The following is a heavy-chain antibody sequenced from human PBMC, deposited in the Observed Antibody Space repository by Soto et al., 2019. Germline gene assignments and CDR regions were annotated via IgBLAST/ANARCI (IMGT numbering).Heavy chain of an antibody. V-gene: IGHV3-21*02. CDR1: GFALTTYT. J-gene: IGHJ4*02. CDR2: INGRSNYK. CDR3: VREDGVVGASSAFDS. D-gene: IGHD1-26*01. Sequence: EVQLVESGGGLVAPGGSLRLSCVASGFALTTYTMNWVRQAPGTGLEWVSSINGRSNYKYYSDSVKGRFTVSRDNAQNSLFLQMGRLGPEDTAGYYCVREDGVVGASSAFDSWGQGTLVTVSS.